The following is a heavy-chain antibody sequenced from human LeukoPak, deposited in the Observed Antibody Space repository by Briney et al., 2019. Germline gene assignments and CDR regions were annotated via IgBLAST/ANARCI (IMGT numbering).Heavy chain of an antibody. D-gene: IGHD2-21*02. CDR2: IYHGGST. Sequence: SETLSLTCTVSGYSISSGYYWGWIRQSPGKGLEWIGSIYHGGSTYYNPSLRSRVIVSVDTSKNHFSLKMSSVTAADTAVYYCARDLASCAGDCYSDGFDYWGQGALVTVSS. V-gene: IGHV4-38-2*02. CDR3: ARDLASCAGDCYSDGFDY. CDR1: GYSISSGYY. J-gene: IGHJ4*02.